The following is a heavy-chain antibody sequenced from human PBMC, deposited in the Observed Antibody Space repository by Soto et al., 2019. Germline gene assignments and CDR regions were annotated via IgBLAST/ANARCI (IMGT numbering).Heavy chain of an antibody. CDR3: AKAYYDFWSRHYYYYYGMDV. J-gene: IGHJ6*02. D-gene: IGHD3-3*01. Sequence: GGSLRLSYAASGFNFSSYGMHWVRPAPGKGLEWVAVISYDGSNKYYADSVKGRFTISRDNSKNTLYLQMNSLRAEDTAVYYCAKAYYDFWSRHYYYYYGMDVWGQGTTVTVSS. CDR1: GFNFSSYG. V-gene: IGHV3-30*18. CDR2: ISYDGSNK.